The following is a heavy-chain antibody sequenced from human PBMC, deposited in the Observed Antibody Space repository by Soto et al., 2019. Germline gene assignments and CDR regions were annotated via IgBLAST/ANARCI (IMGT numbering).Heavy chain of an antibody. J-gene: IGHJ3*01. D-gene: IGHD3-22*01. CDR2: VSSTGTSP. CDR1: GFTFSNYA. CDR3: AKARPSGGYYYVEAFDV. V-gene: IGHV3-23*01. Sequence: GGSLRLSCSASGFTFSNYAMSWVRQSPGKGLEWVSGVSSTGTSPYYAGSVQSRFTISRDNSKNMFYLQMKSLRAEDTAIYYCAKARPSGGYYYVEAFDVWGQGTMVTVSS.